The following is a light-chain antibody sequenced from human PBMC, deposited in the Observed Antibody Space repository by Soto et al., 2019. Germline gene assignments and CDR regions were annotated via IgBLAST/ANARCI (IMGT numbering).Light chain of an antibody. Sequence: IVLTQSPGSLYLSPGQRATLSCRASQSVDTTFFAWYQKKPGQAPRLLIQGASKRATGIPDRFSGSGSGTDFTLIISRLEPEDFAVYYCQQYMSSVTFGQGTKVEIK. CDR1: QSVDTTF. CDR3: QQYMSSVT. V-gene: IGKV3-20*01. J-gene: IGKJ1*01. CDR2: GAS.